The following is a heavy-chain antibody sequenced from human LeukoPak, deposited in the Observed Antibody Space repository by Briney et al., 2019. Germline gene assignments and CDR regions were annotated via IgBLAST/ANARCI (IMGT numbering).Heavy chain of an antibody. CDR3: AREAPIYYYDSSGYYPLDY. J-gene: IGHJ4*02. CDR1: GFTFSSYG. D-gene: IGHD3-22*01. CDR2: IWYDGSNK. V-gene: IGHV3-33*01. Sequence: PGRSLRLSCAASGFTFSSYGMHWVRQAPGKGLGWVAVIWYDGSNKYYADSVKGRFTISRDNSKNTLYLQMNSLIAAHTAVYYCAREAPIYYYDSSGYYPLDYWGQGTLVTVSS.